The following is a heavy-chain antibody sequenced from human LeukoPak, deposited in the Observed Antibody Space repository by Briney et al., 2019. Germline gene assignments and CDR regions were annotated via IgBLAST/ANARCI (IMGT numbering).Heavy chain of an antibody. CDR2: LNPNSGDT. Sequence: ASVKVSCKTSGYNFIGYYIHWVRQAPAQGLEWMGWLNPNSGDTNYAQKFQGRVTMTRDTSSSTAYMELSRLQSDDTAVYFCARDFSSSQGYFRHWGLGTLVTVSS. D-gene: IGHD6-13*01. V-gene: IGHV1-2*02. CDR3: ARDFSSSQGYFRH. J-gene: IGHJ1*01. CDR1: GYNFIGYY.